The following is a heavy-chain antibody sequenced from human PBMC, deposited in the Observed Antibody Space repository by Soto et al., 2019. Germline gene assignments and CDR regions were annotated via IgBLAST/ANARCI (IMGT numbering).Heavy chain of an antibody. CDR3: SRLELSSTWYGLKY. CDR1: GFTFSDSA. J-gene: IGHJ4*01. Sequence: GGSLRLACAASGFTFSDSAIHWVRLASGKGLEWVGRIKSKAENYATAYAASVKGRFTISRDDSQNTAYLQMDSLKTEDTAVYYCSRLELSSTWYGLKYGGHGTLVTVSS. V-gene: IGHV3-73*01. D-gene: IGHD6-13*01. CDR2: IKSKAENYAT.